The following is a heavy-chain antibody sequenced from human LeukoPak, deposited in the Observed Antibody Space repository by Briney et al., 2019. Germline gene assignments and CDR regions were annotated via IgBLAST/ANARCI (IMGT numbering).Heavy chain of an antibody. J-gene: IGHJ4*02. V-gene: IGHV1-69*13. CDR3: AAVVPAVMGYFDY. CDR2: IIPIFGTA. D-gene: IGHD2-2*01. CDR1: GGTFISYA. Sequence: SVKVSCKASGGTFISYAISWVRQAPGQGLEWMGGIIPIFGTANYAQKFQGRVTITAGESTSTAYMELSSLRSEDTAVYYCAAVVPAVMGYFDYWGQGTLVTVSS.